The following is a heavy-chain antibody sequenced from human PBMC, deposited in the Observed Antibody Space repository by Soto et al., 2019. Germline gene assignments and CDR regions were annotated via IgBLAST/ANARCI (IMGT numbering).Heavy chain of an antibody. CDR3: ARVFWRGYSSSWSAGYGMDV. V-gene: IGHV4-30-4*01. CDR1: DGSISIGDYY. J-gene: IGHJ6*01. D-gene: IGHD6-13*01. CDR2: IYYSGST. Sequence: SETLCLTCTFSDGSISIGDYYWSGIRQPPGKGMAWIGYIYYSGSTYYNPSLKSRVTISVDTSKNQFSLKLSSVTAADTAVYYCARVFWRGYSSSWSAGYGMDVWGHGTTVTVSS.